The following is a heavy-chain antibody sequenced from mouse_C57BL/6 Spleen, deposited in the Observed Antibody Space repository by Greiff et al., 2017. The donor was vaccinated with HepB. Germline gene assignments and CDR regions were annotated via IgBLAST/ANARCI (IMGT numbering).Heavy chain of an antibody. CDR3: AYSNYWYFDV. V-gene: IGHV1-64*01. Sequence: QVQLQHPGAELVKPGASVKLSCKASGYTFTSYWMHWVKQRPGQGLEWIGMIHPNSGSTNYNEKFKSKATLTVDKSSSTAYMQLSSLTSEDSAVYYCAYSNYWYFDVWGTGTTVTVSS. J-gene: IGHJ1*03. CDR1: GYTFTSYW. D-gene: IGHD2-5*01. CDR2: IHPNSGST.